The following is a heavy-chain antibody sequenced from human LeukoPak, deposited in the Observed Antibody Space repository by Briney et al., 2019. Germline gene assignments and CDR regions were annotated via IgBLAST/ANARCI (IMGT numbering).Heavy chain of an antibody. CDR2: IIPIFGTA. CDR1: GGTFSSYA. J-gene: IGHJ6*04. D-gene: IGHD3-10*01. Sequence: SVKVSCKASGGTFSSYAISWVRQAPGQGLEWMGGIIPIFGTANYAQKFQGRVTITADESTSTAYMELSSLRSEDTAVYYSARADMVRGVHPYYYYGMDVWGKGTTVTVSS. V-gene: IGHV1-69*01. CDR3: ARADMVRGVHPYYYYGMDV.